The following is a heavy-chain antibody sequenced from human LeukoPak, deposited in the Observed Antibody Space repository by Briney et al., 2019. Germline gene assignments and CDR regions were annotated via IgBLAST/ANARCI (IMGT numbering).Heavy chain of an antibody. CDR2: IYYTGSP. V-gene: IGHV4-59*08. CDR3: ARLRDCGSGTFYNDY. CDR1: GDSLSNYY. J-gene: IGHJ4*02. D-gene: IGHD3-10*01. Sequence: MPSETLSFTCSVSGDSLSNYYWTWMRQPPGKGLEWVGYIYYTGSPNYNPSLKSRVTISVDTSKNQFSLKLSSVTAADTAVYYCARLRDCGSGTFYNDYWGQGTLVTVSS.